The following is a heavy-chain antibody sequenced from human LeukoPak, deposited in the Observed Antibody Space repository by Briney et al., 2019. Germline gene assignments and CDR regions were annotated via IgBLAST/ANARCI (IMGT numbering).Heavy chain of an antibody. Sequence: SETLSLTCTVSGGSISSYYWSWIRQPAGKGLEWIGRIYTSGSTNYNPSLKSRVTMSVDTSKNQFSLKPSSVTAADTAVYYCATGSYYGSGMSAFDVWGQGTMVTVSS. D-gene: IGHD3-10*01. J-gene: IGHJ3*01. CDR2: IYTSGST. CDR1: GGSISSYY. CDR3: ATGSYYGSGMSAFDV. V-gene: IGHV4-4*07.